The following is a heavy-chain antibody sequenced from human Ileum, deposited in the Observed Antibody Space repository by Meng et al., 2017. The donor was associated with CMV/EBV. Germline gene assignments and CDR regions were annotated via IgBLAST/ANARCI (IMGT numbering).Heavy chain of an antibody. J-gene: IGHJ4*02. V-gene: IGHV4-39*07. CDR3: ARVGAGRIGVMPDY. CDR1: SCSISSNKNY. Sequence: QGREQEQGTHSQTLSLPSTASSCSISSNKNYGGWIRQPPGKGLDWIGSVYYTGKTFYNPSLKRRVTISIDTSKNQFSLKMNSVTAADTAVYYCARVGAGRIGVMPDYWGQGTLVTVSS. CDR2: VYYTGKT. D-gene: IGHD3-16*01.